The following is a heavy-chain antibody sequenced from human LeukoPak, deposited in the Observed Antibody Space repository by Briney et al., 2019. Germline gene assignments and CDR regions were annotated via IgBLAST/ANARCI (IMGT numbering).Heavy chain of an antibody. CDR2: IHDRN. D-gene: IGHD5-24*01. J-gene: IGHJ4*02. Sequence: GGSLRLSCEASGFILSNYAMSWLRQAPGKGLEWVSTIHDRNYYADSVKGRFTISRDNSRSTLYLQMDSLRAEDTAVYYCAKDQPTDGYNSIWGRGTLVTVSS. V-gene: IGHV3-23*01. CDR1: GFILSNYA. CDR3: AKDQPTDGYNSI.